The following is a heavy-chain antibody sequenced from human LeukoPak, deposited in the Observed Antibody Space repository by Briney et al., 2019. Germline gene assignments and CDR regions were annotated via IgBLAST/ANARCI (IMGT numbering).Heavy chain of an antibody. Sequence: SETLSLTCTVSGGSISSSSYYWGWIRQPPGKGLEWIGSIYYSGSTYYNPSLKSRITISVDTSKNQFSLKLSSVTAADTAVYYCARGGYYGGIDYWGQGTLVTVSS. D-gene: IGHD3-22*01. J-gene: IGHJ4*02. CDR1: GGSISSSSYY. CDR2: IYYSGST. CDR3: ARGGYYGGIDY. V-gene: IGHV4-39*07.